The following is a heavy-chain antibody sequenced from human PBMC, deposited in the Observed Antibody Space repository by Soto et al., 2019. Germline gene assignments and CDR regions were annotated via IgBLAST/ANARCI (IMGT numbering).Heavy chain of an antibody. CDR3: ARDPAIQS. CDR2: IWYDGSNK. D-gene: IGHD5-18*01. J-gene: IGHJ4*02. Sequence: QVQLVESGGGVVQPGRSLRLSCAASGFTFSSYGMHWVRQAPGKGLEWVAVIWYDGSNKYYADSVKGRFTISRDNSKKTLYLQMNSVRAEETAVYYCARDPAIQSWGQGTLVTVSS. CDR1: GFTFSSYG. V-gene: IGHV3-33*01.